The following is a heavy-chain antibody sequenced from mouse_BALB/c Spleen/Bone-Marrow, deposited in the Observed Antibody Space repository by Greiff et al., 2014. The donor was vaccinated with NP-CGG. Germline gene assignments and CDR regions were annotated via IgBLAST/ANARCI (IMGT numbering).Heavy chain of an antibody. Sequence: QVQLQQSGAELVRPGTSVKLSCTASGYAFNDSLIEWVKQRPGQGLEWIGGIDPGSGGTNYNEKFKGKATLTADKSSSTAYMQLSSLTSDDSAVYFCARRAYSFAYWGQGTLVTVSA. CDR2: IDPGSGGT. CDR3: ARRAYSFAY. D-gene: IGHD6-5*01. V-gene: IGHV1-54*01. CDR1: GYAFNDSL. J-gene: IGHJ3*01.